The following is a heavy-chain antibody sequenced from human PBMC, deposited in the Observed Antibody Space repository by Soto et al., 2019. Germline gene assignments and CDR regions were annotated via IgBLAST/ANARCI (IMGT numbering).Heavy chain of an antibody. V-gene: IGHV3-43*01. CDR2: ITWDGFST. CDR1: GFTFADYT. D-gene: IGHD3-16*01. Sequence: ESGGAVVQPGGSLRLSCAASGFTFADYTIHWVRQATGKGLEWVSLITWDGFSTYYADSVKGRFTVSRDNSKNSLYLQMNSLKTEDTGLYYCAKGSRTRSYNAMDVWGQGTTVTVSS. CDR3: AKGSRTRSYNAMDV. J-gene: IGHJ6*02.